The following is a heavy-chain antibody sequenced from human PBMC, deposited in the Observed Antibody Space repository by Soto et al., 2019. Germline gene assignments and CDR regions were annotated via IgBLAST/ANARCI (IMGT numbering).Heavy chain of an antibody. V-gene: IGHV3-7*03. CDR1: GFTFSSYW. CDR3: ARASRYYVWYFDL. CDR2: IKQDGSEK. Sequence: EVQLVESGGGLVQPGGSLRLSCAASGFTFSSYWMSWVRQAPGKGLEWVANIKQDGSEKYYVDSVKGRFTISRDNAKNSLYLLMNSLRAEDTAVYYCARASRYYVWYFDLWGRGTLVTVSS. J-gene: IGHJ2*01. D-gene: IGHD1-26*01.